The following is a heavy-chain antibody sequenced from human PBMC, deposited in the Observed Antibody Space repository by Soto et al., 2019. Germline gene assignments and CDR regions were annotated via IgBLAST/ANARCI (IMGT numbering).Heavy chain of an antibody. V-gene: IGHV4-4*02. CDR3: ARVSGSYYYGMDV. D-gene: IGHD1-26*01. CDR1: GGSISSSNW. CDR2: IYRSGST. J-gene: IGHJ6*02. Sequence: QVQLQESGPGLVKPSGTLSLTCAVSGGSISSSNWWSWARQPPGKGREWIGEIYRSGSTNYNPSLKSRVTISVDKSKNQFSLKLSSVTAADTAVYYCARVSGSYYYGMDVWGQGTTVTVSS.